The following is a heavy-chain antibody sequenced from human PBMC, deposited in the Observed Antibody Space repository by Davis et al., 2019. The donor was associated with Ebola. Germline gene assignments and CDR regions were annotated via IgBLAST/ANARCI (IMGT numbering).Heavy chain of an antibody. CDR1: GGSISSYY. CDR2: IYYSGST. Sequence: PGGSLRLSCTVSGGSISSYYWSWIRQPPGKGLEWIGYIYYSGSTNYNPSLKSRVTISVDTSKNQFSLKLSSVTAADTAVYYCARNSSPVRGFDYWGQGTLVTVSS. D-gene: IGHD4-17*01. J-gene: IGHJ4*02. CDR3: ARNSSPVRGFDY. V-gene: IGHV4-59*01.